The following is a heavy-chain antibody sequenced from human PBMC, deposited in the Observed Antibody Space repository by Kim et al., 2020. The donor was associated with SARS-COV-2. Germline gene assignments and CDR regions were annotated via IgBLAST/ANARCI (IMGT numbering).Heavy chain of an antibody. CDR3: ARPRLAAAGTGADAFDI. V-gene: IGHV1-46*01. J-gene: IGHJ3*02. Sequence: ASVKVSCKASGYTFTSYYMHWVRQAPGQGLEWMGIINPSGGSTSYAQKFQGRVTMTRDTSTSTVYMELSSLRSEDTAVYYCARPRLAAAGTGADAFDIWGQGTMVTVSS. D-gene: IGHD6-13*01. CDR2: INPSGGST. CDR1: GYTFTSYY.